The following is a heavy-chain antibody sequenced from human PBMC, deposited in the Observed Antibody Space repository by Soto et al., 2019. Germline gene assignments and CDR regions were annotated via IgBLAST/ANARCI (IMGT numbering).Heavy chain of an antibody. CDR2: ISYDGSNK. Sequence: PGGSLRLSCAASGFTFSSYAMHWVRQAPGKGLEWVAVISYDGSNKYYADSVKGRFTISRDNSKNTLYLQMNSLRAEDTAVYYCARDSGYCTNGVCYRTPYRSMDVWGKGTTVTVSS. CDR3: ARDSGYCTNGVCYRTPYRSMDV. J-gene: IGHJ6*04. V-gene: IGHV3-30-3*01. CDR1: GFTFSSYA. D-gene: IGHD2-8*01.